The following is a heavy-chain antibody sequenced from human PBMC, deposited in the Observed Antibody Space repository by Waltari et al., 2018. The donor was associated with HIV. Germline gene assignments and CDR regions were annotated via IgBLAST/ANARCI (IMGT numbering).Heavy chain of an antibody. D-gene: IGHD1-26*01. Sequence: EVHLMESGGGLVKPGRSLRLSCIGSGSTFGDYGRSWFRQAPGKGLEWVGFITSEAYGGTAEYAASVTGRFTISREDSKSTAYMQMNRLESEDTGVYFCSRPSGPLHSYGMDVWGQGTTVIVSS. CDR1: GSTFGDYG. CDR3: SRPSGPLHSYGMDV. CDR2: ITSEAYGGTA. V-gene: IGHV3-49*05. J-gene: IGHJ6*02.